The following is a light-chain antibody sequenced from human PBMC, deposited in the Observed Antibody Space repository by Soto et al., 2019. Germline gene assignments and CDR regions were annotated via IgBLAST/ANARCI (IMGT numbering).Light chain of an antibody. CDR3: QFYDDSLPTWT. Sequence: IVLTQSPGTLSLSPGEGATLSCRASQTISTTFLAWYQQKPGQAPRLLIYGASSRATGIPDRFSGGGSGTDFTLTISRLETEDFAVYYWQFYDDSLPTWTFGQGTKVEI. CDR2: GAS. CDR1: QTISTTF. V-gene: IGKV3-20*01. J-gene: IGKJ1*01.